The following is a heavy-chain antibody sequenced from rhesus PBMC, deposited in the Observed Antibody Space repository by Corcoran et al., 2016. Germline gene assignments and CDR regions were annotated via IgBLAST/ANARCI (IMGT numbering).Heavy chain of an antibody. CDR2: ITYSGST. CDR1: GGSIRGGYY. J-gene: IGHJ4*01. D-gene: IGHD6S26*01. CDR3: ARLFSSGWSAFPDY. Sequence: QVQLQESGPGLVKPSETLSLTCAVSGGSIRGGYYWGWIRQPPGKGLEWIWYITYSGSTSYNPSLKSRVTISRDTSKNQFSLKLSSVTAADTAVYYCARLFSSGWSAFPDYWGQGVLVTVSS. V-gene: IGHV4-122*02.